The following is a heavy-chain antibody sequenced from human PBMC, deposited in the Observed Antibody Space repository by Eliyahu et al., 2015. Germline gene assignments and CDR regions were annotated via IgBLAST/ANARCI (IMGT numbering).Heavy chain of an antibody. D-gene: IGHD2-15*01. V-gene: IGHV3-33*01. CDR2: IWYDGSNK. Sequence: QVQLVESGGGVVQPGRSLRLSCAASGFTFXXXGLPWVRQAPGKGLEWVAVIWYDGSNKYYADSVKGRFTISRDNSKNTLYLQMNSLRAEDTAVYYCARVGLTDGRHTPHYYYGMDVWGQGTTVTVSS. CDR3: ARVGLTDGRHTPHYYYGMDV. CDR1: GFTFXXXG. J-gene: IGHJ6*02.